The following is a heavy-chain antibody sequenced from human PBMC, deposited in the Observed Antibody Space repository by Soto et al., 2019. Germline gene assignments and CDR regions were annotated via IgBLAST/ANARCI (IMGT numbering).Heavy chain of an antibody. Sequence: LSLTCAVSGYSITSSTFWGWIRQPPGKGLEWIGSIHLGGTTYYDPSLKSRVTILLDTSRNEFSLKLSSVTAADTAVYYCARPRPNFGAVDSWGQGALVTVSS. D-gene: IGHD3-10*01. CDR3: ARPRPNFGAVDS. J-gene: IGHJ4*02. CDR1: GYSITSSTF. CDR2: IHLGGTT. V-gene: IGHV4-38-2*01.